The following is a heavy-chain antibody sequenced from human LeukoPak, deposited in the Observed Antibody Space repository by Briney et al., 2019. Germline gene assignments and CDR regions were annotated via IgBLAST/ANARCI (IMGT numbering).Heavy chain of an antibody. J-gene: IGHJ4*02. CDR1: GFTFSDYG. CDR2: ISFDGSNK. V-gene: IGHV3-30*18. Sequence: QPGGSLRLSCAASGFTFSDYGMHWVRQAPGKGLEWVAVISFDGSNKYYADSVKGRFTISRDNSKNTLYLQMNSLRAEDTAVYYCAKRKSGSDWLLIDQWGQGALVTVSS. CDR3: AKRKSGSDWLLIDQ. D-gene: IGHD3-9*01.